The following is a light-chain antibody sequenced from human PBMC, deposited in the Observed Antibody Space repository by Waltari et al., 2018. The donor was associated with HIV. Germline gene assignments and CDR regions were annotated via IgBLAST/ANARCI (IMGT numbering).Light chain of an antibody. CDR2: GAS. CDR1: QSVSSN. V-gene: IGKV3-15*01. CDR3: QQYNNWPRT. J-gene: IGKJ2*01. Sequence: EIVMTQSPVTLSVSPGERATLSCRASQSVSSNLAWYQQKPGQAPRLLIYGASTRATGIPARFSGSGSGTEFTLTISSPQSEDFAVYYCQQYNNWPRTFGQGTKLEIK.